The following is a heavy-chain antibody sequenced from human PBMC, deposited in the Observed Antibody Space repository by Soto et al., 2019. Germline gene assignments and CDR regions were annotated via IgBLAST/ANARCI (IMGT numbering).Heavy chain of an antibody. D-gene: IGHD2-15*01. CDR2: ISYGGSNK. CDR1: GFTFSSYA. V-gene: IGHV3-30-3*01. CDR3: AREDCSGGSCRYYYYYSGMDV. Sequence: QVQLVESGGGVVQPGRSLRLSCAASGFTFSSYAMHWVRQAPGKGLEWVAVISYGGSNKYYADSVKGRFTISRDNSKKTLYLQMNSLRAEDTAVYYCAREDCSGGSCRYYYYYSGMDVWGQGTTVTVSS. J-gene: IGHJ6*02.